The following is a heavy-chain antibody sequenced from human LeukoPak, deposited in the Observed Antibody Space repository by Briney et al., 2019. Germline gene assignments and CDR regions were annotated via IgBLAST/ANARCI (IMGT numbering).Heavy chain of an antibody. D-gene: IGHD6-13*01. CDR2: INHSGST. CDR1: GGSFSGYY. J-gene: IGHJ3*02. Sequence: NPSETLSLTCAVYGGSFSGYYWSWIRQPPGKGLEWIGEINHSGSTNYNPSLKSRVTISVDTSKNQFSLKLSSVTAAGTAAYYCARRYSSSWYRAFDIWGQGTMVTVSS. CDR3: ARRYSSSWYRAFDI. V-gene: IGHV4-34*01.